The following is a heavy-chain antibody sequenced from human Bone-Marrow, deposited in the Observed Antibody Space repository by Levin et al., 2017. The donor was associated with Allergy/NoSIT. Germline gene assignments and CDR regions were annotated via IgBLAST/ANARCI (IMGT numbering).Heavy chain of an antibody. CDR1: GFTFSSYA. Sequence: LSLTCAASGFTFSSYAMHWVRQAPGKGLEWVAVISYDGSNKYYADSVKGRFTISRDNSKNTLYLQMNSLRAEDTAVYYCARDGGEMATTNWGQGTLVTVSS. CDR3: ARDGGEMATTN. V-gene: IGHV3-30*04. CDR2: ISYDGSNK. D-gene: IGHD5-24*01. J-gene: IGHJ4*02.